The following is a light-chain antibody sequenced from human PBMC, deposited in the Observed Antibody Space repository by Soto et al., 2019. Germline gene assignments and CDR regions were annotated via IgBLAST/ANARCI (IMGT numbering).Light chain of an antibody. CDR2: EVN. CDR3: SFYTISGV. V-gene: IGLV2-14*01. CDR1: NSDVGAYNY. Sequence: QSALTQPASVSGSPGQSITISCTGTNSDVGAYNYVSWYQHHPGKAPKLLIYEVNNRPSGVSNRFSGSKSGNTASLTISGLQAEDEADYYCSFYTISGVFGGGTKVTVL. J-gene: IGLJ3*02.